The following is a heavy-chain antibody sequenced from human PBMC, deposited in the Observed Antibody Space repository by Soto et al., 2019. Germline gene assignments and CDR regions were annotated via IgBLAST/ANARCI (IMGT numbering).Heavy chain of an antibody. CDR2: IWYDGSNK. D-gene: IGHD4-17*01. V-gene: IGHV3-33*01. J-gene: IGHJ4*02. Sequence: QVQLVESGGGVVQPGRSLRLSCAASGFTFSSYGMHWVRQAPGKGLEWVAVIWYDGSNKYYADSVKGRFTISRDNSKNTRYLQMNSLRAEDTAVYYCARDEWGDGDYVTVPFDYWGQGTLVTVSS. CDR1: GFTFSSYG. CDR3: ARDEWGDGDYVTVPFDY.